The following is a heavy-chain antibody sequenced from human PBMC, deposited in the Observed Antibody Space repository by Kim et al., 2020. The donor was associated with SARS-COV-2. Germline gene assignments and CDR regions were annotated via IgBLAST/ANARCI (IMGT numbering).Heavy chain of an antibody. Sequence: GSTYYNPSPKRRFTISVDTSKNQVSLKLSSVTAADTAVYYCASAAFDIWGQGTLVTVSS. J-gene: IGHJ3*02. CDR2: GST. CDR3: ASAAFDI. V-gene: IGHV4-39*01.